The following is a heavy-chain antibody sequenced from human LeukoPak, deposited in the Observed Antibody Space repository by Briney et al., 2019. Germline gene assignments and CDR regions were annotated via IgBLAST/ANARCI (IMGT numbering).Heavy chain of an antibody. CDR2: IYYSGST. CDR3: AREAAGTGVDY. V-gene: IGHV4-30-4*08. CDR1: GGSISSGGYY. D-gene: IGHD6-13*01. Sequence: PSETLSLTCTVSGGSISSGGYYWSWIRQHPGKGLEWIGYIYYSGSTYYNPSLKSRVTISVDTSKNQFSLKLSSVTAADTAVYYCAREAAGTGVDYWGQGTLVTASS. J-gene: IGHJ4*02.